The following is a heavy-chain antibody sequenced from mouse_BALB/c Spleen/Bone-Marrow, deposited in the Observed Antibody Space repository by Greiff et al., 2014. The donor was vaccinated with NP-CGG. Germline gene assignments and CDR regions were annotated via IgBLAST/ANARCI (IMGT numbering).Heavy chain of an antibody. Sequence: VQMQQSGPELENPGPSVKLSCKASGYSFTDSIMHWVKQSHGKSLGWIGYIYPYNGGTVYKQKFKSKAALTVDNSSSTANMELRSLTAEDSAVYYCARGAAYGYYLGLAYGGQGTLVTVSA. V-gene: IGHV1S29*02. J-gene: IGHJ3*01. D-gene: IGHD2-3*01. CDR2: IYPYNGGT. CDR3: ARGAAYGYYLGLAY. CDR1: GYSFTDSI.